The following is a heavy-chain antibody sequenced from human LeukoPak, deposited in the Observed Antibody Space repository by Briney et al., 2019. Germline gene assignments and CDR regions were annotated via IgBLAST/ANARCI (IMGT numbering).Heavy chain of an antibody. J-gene: IGHJ6*02. CDR1: GFTFSSYA. CDR2: ISYDGSNK. Sequence: GGSLRLSCAASGFTFSSYAMHWVRQAPGKGLEWVAVISYDGSNKYYADPVKGRFTISRDNSKNTLYLQMNSLRAEDTAVYYCARSATTPGYSSGWYEGYYYGMDVWGQGTTVTVSS. V-gene: IGHV3-30-3*01. CDR3: ARSATTPGYSSGWYEGYYYGMDV. D-gene: IGHD6-19*01.